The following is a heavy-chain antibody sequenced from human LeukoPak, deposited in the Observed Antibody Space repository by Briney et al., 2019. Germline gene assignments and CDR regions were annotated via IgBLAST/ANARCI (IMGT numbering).Heavy chain of an antibody. CDR3: AKGSIVVVVAGLYFDY. CDR1: GFTFSSYA. Sequence: GGSLRLSCAASGFTFSSYAMRWVRQAPGKGLEWVSAISGSGGSTYYADSVKGRFTISRDNSKNTLYLQMNSLRAEDTAVYYCAKGSIVVVVAGLYFDYWGQGTLVTVSS. D-gene: IGHD2-15*01. CDR2: ISGSGGST. J-gene: IGHJ4*02. V-gene: IGHV3-23*01.